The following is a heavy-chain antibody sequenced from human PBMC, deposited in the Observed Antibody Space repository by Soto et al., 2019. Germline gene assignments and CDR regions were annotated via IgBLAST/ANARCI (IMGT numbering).Heavy chain of an antibody. V-gene: IGHV1-69*02. D-gene: IGHD5-12*01. CDR2: IIPILGIA. CDR1: GGTFSSYT. J-gene: IGHJ4*02. CDR3: ARGGGGYDYIDY. Sequence: QVQLVQSGAEVKKPGSSVKVSCKASGGTFSSYTISWVRQAPGQGLEWMGRIIPILGIANYAQKFQGRVTITADKSTSTAYMELSSLRSEDTAVYYCARGGGGYDYIDYWGQGTLVTVSS.